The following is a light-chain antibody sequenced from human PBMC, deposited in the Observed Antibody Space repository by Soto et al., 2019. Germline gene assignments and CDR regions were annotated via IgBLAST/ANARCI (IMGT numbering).Light chain of an antibody. CDR1: QYINTR. J-gene: IGKJ5*01. CDR3: QQRSNWPPT. Sequence: EIVLTQSPATLSSFPVDRVTLSFRASQYINTRLAWYQHRPGQAPRLLIYQTSIRAAGIPARFSASGSGTDFTLTISRLEPEDFAVYYCQQRSNWPPTFGQGTRLEIK. CDR2: QTS. V-gene: IGKV3-11*01.